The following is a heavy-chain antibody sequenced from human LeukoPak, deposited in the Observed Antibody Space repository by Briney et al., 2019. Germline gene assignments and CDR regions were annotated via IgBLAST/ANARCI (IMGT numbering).Heavy chain of an antibody. V-gene: IGHV3-49*04. D-gene: IGHD3-10*01. J-gene: IGHJ4*02. CDR1: GFTFGDYA. CDR3: TREEERWFGENSDYFDY. CDR2: IRSKAYGGTT. Sequence: GGSLRLSCTASGFTFGDYAMSWVRQAPGKGLEWVGFIRSKAYGGTTEYAASVKGRLTISRDDSKSIAYLQMNSLKTEDTAVYYCTREEERWFGENSDYFDYWGQGTLVTVSS.